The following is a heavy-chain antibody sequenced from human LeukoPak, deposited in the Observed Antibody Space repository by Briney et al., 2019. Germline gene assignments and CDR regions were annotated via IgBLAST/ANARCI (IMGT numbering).Heavy chain of an antibody. CDR3: ARVSSSWSDAFDI. V-gene: IGHV4-34*09. CDR1: GGSFSGYY. D-gene: IGHD6-13*01. Sequence: PSETLSLTCAVYGGSFSGYYWSWIRHPPGKGLEWVGYIYYSGSTYYNPSLKSRVTISVDTSKNQFSLKLSSVTAADTAVYYCARVSSSWSDAFDIWGQGTMVTVSS. J-gene: IGHJ3*02. CDR2: IYYSGST.